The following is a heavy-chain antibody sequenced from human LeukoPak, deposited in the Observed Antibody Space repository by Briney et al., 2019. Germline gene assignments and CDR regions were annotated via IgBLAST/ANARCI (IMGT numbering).Heavy chain of an antibody. CDR2: IYHSGST. Sequence: SETLSLTCTVSGGSISSGGYYWSWIRQPPGKGLEWIGYIYHSGSTYYNPSLKSRVTISVDRSKNQFSLKLSSVTAADTAVYYCARERIVVVPAASRGYYYMDVWGKGTTVTVSS. D-gene: IGHD2-2*01. V-gene: IGHV4-30-2*01. CDR1: GGSISSGGYY. CDR3: ARERIVVVPAASRGYYYMDV. J-gene: IGHJ6*03.